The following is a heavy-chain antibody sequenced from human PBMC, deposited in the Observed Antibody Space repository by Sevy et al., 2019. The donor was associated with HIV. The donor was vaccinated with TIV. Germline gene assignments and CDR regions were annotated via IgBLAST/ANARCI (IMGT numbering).Heavy chain of an antibody. CDR3: AKSEWGNIGFCTRSSCYPFDY. Sequence: GGSLRLSCAASGFTFTSYAMSWVRQAPGKGLEWVSSISGSHGTPYYADSVKGRFTISRDNSKNTLYLQMSSLRAEDTAVYYCAKSEWGNIGFCTRSSCYPFDYWGQGTLVTVPS. CDR1: GFTFTSYA. CDR2: ISGSHGTP. J-gene: IGHJ4*02. V-gene: IGHV3-23*01. D-gene: IGHD2-2*01.